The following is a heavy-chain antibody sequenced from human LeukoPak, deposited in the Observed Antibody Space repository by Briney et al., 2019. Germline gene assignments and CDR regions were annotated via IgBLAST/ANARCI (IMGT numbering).Heavy chain of an antibody. J-gene: IGHJ4*02. V-gene: IGHV3-15*01. Sequence: GGSLRLSCAAFGFTFSNAWMSWVRQAPGKGLEWVGRIKSKTDGGTTDYAAPVKGRFTISRDDSKNTLYLQMNSLKTEDTAVYYRTTVLYGDYAYGYVYWGQGTLVTVSS. D-gene: IGHD4-17*01. CDR3: TTVLYGDYAYGYVY. CDR1: GFTFSNAW. CDR2: IKSKTDGGTT.